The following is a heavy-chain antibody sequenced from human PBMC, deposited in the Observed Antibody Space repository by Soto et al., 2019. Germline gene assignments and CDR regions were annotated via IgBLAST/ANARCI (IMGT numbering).Heavy chain of an antibody. V-gene: IGHV3-30-3*01. J-gene: IGHJ4*02. Sequence: QVQLVESGGGVVQPGRSLRLSCAASGFTFSSYAMHWVRQAPRRGLEWVAVISYDGSNKYYADSVKGRFTISRDNSKNTLYLQMNSLRAEDTAVYYCARDFGYYDFWSGYYKGREYFDYWGQGTLVTVSS. CDR1: GFTFSSYA. CDR3: ARDFGYYDFWSGYYKGREYFDY. CDR2: ISYDGSNK. D-gene: IGHD3-3*01.